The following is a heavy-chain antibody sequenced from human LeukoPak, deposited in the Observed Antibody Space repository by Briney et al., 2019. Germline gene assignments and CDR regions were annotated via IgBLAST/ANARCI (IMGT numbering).Heavy chain of an antibody. Sequence: SVKVSCKASGGTFSSYAISWARQAPGQGLEWMGGIIPIFGTANYAQKFQGRVTITTDESTSTAYMELSSLRSEDTAVYYCAREGRITIFGVVKKAYYYMDVWGKGTTATVSS. V-gene: IGHV1-69*05. CDR3: AREGRITIFGVVKKAYYYMDV. CDR1: GGTFSSYA. J-gene: IGHJ6*03. D-gene: IGHD3-3*01. CDR2: IIPIFGTA.